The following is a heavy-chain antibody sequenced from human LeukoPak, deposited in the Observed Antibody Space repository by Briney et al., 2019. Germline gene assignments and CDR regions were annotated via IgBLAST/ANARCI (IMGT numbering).Heavy chain of an antibody. V-gene: IGHV3-21*01. CDR3: ARVGSRIVDV. CDR1: GFTFSSYY. CDR2: ISGSSTYI. D-gene: IGHD5/OR15-5a*01. Sequence: GGSLRLSCAASGFTFSSYYIHWVRQAPGKGLQWVSSISGSSTYIYYADSVKGRFTISRDNAKNPLYLQMNSLRAEDTAMYYCARVGSRIVDVWGQGTTVTVSS. J-gene: IGHJ6*02.